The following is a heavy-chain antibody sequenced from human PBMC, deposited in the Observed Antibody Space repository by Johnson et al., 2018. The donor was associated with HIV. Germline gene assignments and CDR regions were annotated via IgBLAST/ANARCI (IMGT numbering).Heavy chain of an antibody. CDR1: GFTFADYA. D-gene: IGHD4-23*01. V-gene: IGHV3-49*04. CDR2: IRSKAYGGTT. Sequence: VQLVESGGGLVQPGRSLRLSCTASGFTFADYAMSWVRQAPGKGLEWVGFIRSKAYGGTTEYAASVKGRFTISRDDSKNTLYLQINSLKTDDTGVYYCANSLLLDAFNIWGQGTMVTVSS. CDR3: ANSLLLDAFNI. J-gene: IGHJ3*02.